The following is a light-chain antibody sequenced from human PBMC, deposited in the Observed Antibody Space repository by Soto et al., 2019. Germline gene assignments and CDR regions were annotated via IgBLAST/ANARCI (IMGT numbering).Light chain of an antibody. V-gene: IGKV3-15*01. CDR1: QSVNSD. J-gene: IGKJ4*01. CDR2: SAS. Sequence: ETVMTQSPATLSASPGESATLSCRAGQSVNSDLAWYQQIPDQAPRLLIYSASTGATGGPARFSGSGSGTEFTLTISSLQSEDFAIYYCQQYNNWPLTFGGGTKVDIK. CDR3: QQYNNWPLT.